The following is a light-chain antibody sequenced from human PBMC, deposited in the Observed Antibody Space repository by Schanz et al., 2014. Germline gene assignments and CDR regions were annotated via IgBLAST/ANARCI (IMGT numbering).Light chain of an antibody. Sequence: QSALTQPASVSASPGQSITISCTGTNTDVGSTYLVSWYQQHPGEAPKLLILGGSIRPSGISDRFSGSRSANTASLTISGLQAEDEADYHCSSHTAITTAVVFGGGTKLTVL. CDR1: NTDVGSTYL. J-gene: IGLJ2*01. V-gene: IGLV2-14*02. CDR3: SSHTAITTAVV. CDR2: GGS.